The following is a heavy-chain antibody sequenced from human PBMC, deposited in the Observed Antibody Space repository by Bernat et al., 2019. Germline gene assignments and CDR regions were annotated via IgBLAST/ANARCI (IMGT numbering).Heavy chain of an antibody. CDR2: IWYDGSNK. CDR3: ARDPDSGDYDSLTGAFDY. V-gene: IGHV3-33*01. D-gene: IGHD3-9*01. J-gene: IGHJ4*02. Sequence: QVQLVESGGGVVQPGRSLRLSCAASGFTFSSYGMHWVRQAPGKGLEWVAVIWYDGSNKYYADSVKGRFTISRDNSKNTLYLQMNSLRAEDTAVYYCARDPDSGDYDSLTGAFDYWGQGTLVTVSS. CDR1: GFTFSSYG.